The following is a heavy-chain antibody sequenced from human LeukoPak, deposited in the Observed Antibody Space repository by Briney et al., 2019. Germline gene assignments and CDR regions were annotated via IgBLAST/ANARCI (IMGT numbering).Heavy chain of an antibody. D-gene: IGHD6-6*01. CDR2: IYSDNT. V-gene: IGHV3-66*03. J-gene: IGHJ5*02. CDR1: GFTVSTNS. Sequence: PGGSLRLSCTVSGFTVSTNSVSWVRQAPGKGLEWVSFIYSDNTHYSDSVKGRFTISRDNSKNTLYLQMNSLRAEDTAVYYCAKDKGASYSSSPIDPWGQGTLVTVSS. CDR3: AKDKGASYSSSPIDP.